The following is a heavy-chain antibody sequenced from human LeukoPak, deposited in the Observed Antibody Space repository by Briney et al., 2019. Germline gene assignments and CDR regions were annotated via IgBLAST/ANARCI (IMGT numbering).Heavy chain of an antibody. CDR3: ARFTYDFWSGYDDAFDI. V-gene: IGHV4-59*01. CDR2: IYYSGST. CDR1: GDSISSYY. Sequence: SETLSLNCTVSGDSISSYYWSWIRQPPGKGLEWIGYIYYSGSTNYNPSLKSRVTISVDTSKNQFSLKLSSVTAADTAVYYCARFTYDFWSGYDDAFDIWGQGTMVTVSS. J-gene: IGHJ3*02. D-gene: IGHD3-3*01.